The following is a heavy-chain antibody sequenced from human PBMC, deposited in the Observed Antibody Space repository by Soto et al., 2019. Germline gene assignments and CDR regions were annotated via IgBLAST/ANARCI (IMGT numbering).Heavy chain of an antibody. CDR2: IRSKANSYAT. D-gene: IGHD2-15*01. Sequence: TGGALRLSYAAPGVTFSGSSMDLVRQASGKGLEWVGRIRSKANSYATAYAASVKGRFTISRDDSKNTAYLQMNSLKTEDTAVYYCTSEKRSLWGQGTLVTVSS. V-gene: IGHV3-73*01. CDR1: GVTFSGSS. CDR3: TSEKRSL. J-gene: IGHJ4*02.